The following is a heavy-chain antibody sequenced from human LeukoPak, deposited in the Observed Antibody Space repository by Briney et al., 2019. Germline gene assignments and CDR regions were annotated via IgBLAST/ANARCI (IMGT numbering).Heavy chain of an antibody. Sequence: PGGSLRLSCAASGFTFSSYAMSWVRQAPGKGLEWVSAISGSGGSTYYADSVKGRFTISRDNSKNTMYLQMNSLRAEDTAVYYCAKAIQLWLQPFDYWGQGTLVTVSS. CDR2: ISGSGGST. CDR3: AKAIQLWLQPFDY. D-gene: IGHD5-18*01. V-gene: IGHV3-23*01. J-gene: IGHJ4*02. CDR1: GFTFSSYA.